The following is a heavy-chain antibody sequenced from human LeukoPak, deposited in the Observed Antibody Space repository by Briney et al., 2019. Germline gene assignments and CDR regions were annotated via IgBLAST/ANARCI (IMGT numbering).Heavy chain of an antibody. Sequence: SETLSLTCTVSGGSISTYYWSWIRQPPGKGLEWIGYTHYSGSTNYNPSLKSRATISLDTSKTQFSLNLSSVTAADTAVYYCARGRQWSSYWGQGTLVTVSS. D-gene: IGHD2-15*01. V-gene: IGHV4-59*01. CDR1: GGSISTYY. CDR2: THYSGST. CDR3: ARGRQWSSY. J-gene: IGHJ4*02.